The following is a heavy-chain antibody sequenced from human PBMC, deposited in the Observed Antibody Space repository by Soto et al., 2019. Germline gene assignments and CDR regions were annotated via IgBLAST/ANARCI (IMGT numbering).Heavy chain of an antibody. J-gene: IGHJ5*02. D-gene: IGHD1-26*01. CDR1: GYTLTELS. CDR2: FDPEDGET. V-gene: IGHV1-24*01. CDR3: ETESIVGATWRFDP. Sequence: GASVKVSCKGSGYTLTELSMHWVRHAPGKGLEWMGGFDPEDGETIYAQKFQGRVTMTEDTSTDTAYMELSSLRSEDTAVYYCETESIVGATWRFDPWGQGTLVTVSS.